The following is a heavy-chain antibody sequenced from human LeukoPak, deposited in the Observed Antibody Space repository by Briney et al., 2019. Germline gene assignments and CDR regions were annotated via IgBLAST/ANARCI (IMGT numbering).Heavy chain of an antibody. J-gene: IGHJ4*02. CDR1: GYNFAGYW. D-gene: IGHD6-13*01. CDR2: ILPGDSKT. CDR3: ATLGSSWYLSH. V-gene: IGHV5-51*01. Sequence: GESLKISCQGSGYNFAGYWIAWVREMPGKGLEWMGIILPGDSKTRYGPSFQGLVTISVDKSTTTAYLQWSSLKASDTAIYYCATLGSSWYLSHWGQGTLVTVSS.